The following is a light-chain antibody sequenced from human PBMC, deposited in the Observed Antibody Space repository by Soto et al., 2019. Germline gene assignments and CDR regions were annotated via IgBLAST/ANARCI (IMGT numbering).Light chain of an antibody. Sequence: EIVMTHSPATLSVSPGERATLSCRASQSVSSNLALYQQKPGQAPRLLIYGASTRATDIPARFSGSGSGTELTLTISSLQSEDFAVYFCQQYNNWPRTFGQGTKVEIK. V-gene: IGKV3-15*01. CDR2: GAS. CDR1: QSVSSN. CDR3: QQYNNWPRT. J-gene: IGKJ1*01.